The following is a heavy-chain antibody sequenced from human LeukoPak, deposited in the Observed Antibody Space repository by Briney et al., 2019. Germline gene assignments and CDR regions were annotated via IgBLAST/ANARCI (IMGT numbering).Heavy chain of an antibody. V-gene: IGHV1-18*01. Sequence: ASVKVSCKASGYTFTSYGINWVRQAPGQGLEWMGWISAYNGNTNYAQKLQGRVTMTTDTSTSTAYMELRSLRSDDTAVYYCARGIVGATILRDFNYWGQGTLVTVSS. J-gene: IGHJ4*02. CDR2: ISAYNGNT. CDR1: GYTFTSYG. CDR3: ARGIVGATILRDFNY. D-gene: IGHD1-26*01.